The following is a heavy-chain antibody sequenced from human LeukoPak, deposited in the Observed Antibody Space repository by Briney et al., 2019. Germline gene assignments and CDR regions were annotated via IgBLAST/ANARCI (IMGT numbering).Heavy chain of an antibody. Sequence: WVRQAPGKGLEWIGSINYSGSTYYNPSLKSRVTISLDTSKNQFSLKLSSVTAADTAVYYCARHLPMALEYFHHWGQGTLVTVSS. J-gene: IGHJ1*01. CDR2: INYSGST. V-gene: IGHV4-39*01. CDR3: ARHLPMALEYFHH. D-gene: IGHD5-24*01.